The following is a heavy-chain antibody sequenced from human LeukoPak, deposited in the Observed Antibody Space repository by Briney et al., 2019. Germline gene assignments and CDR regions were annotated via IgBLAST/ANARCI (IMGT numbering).Heavy chain of an antibody. CDR3: AKDARDYGGNFDY. CDR1: GFTFSSYG. Sequence: GGSLRLSCAASGFTFSSYGMSWVRQAPGKGLEWVSAISGSGGSTFYADSVKGRFTISRDNSKNTLYLQLNSLRAEDTAVYSCAKDARDYGGNFDYWGQGTLVTVSS. J-gene: IGHJ4*02. CDR2: ISGSGGST. V-gene: IGHV3-23*01. D-gene: IGHD4-23*01.